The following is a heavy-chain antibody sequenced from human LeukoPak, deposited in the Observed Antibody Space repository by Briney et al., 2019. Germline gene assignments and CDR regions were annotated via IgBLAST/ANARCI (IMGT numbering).Heavy chain of an antibody. V-gene: IGHV3-66*01. CDR3: ARAHSSSWYGWYFDL. D-gene: IGHD6-13*01. CDR1: GLTLKEYE. CDR2: IYSGGST. Sequence: GGSLRLSCVTSGLTLKEYEVNWVRQAPGKGLEWVSVIYSGGSTYYADSVKGRFTISRDNSKNTLYLQMNSLRAEDTAVYYCARAHSSSWYGWYFDLWGRGTLVTVSS. J-gene: IGHJ2*01.